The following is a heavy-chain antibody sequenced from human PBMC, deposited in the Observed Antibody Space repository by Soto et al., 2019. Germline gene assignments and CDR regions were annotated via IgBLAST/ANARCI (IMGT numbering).Heavy chain of an antibody. CDR3: ADRRNVVRFLDWSSGMED. Sequence: SPRLSCAASGFTLSSYCMHWVGDAPVNGREWRAFIAYDESNKYYADSVEGRFTISRDNSRTTLYLQMNNLRPDDTAVYLRADRRNVVRFLDWSSGMEDWGHGTTVTVSS. CDR2: IAYDESNK. J-gene: IGHJ6*02. D-gene: IGHD3-3*01. V-gene: IGHV3-30*03. CDR1: GFTLSSYC.